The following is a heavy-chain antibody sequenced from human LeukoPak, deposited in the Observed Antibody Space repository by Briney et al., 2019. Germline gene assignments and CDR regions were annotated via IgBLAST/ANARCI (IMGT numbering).Heavy chain of an antibody. J-gene: IGHJ5*02. CDR2: IYTSGST. D-gene: IGHD3-10*01. CDR1: GGSISSYY. V-gene: IGHV4-4*07. CDR3: ARVQVDGFGEDWFDP. Sequence: SETLSLTCTVSGGSISSYYWSWIRQPAGKGLEWIGRIYTSGSTNYNPSLKSRVTMSVDTSKNQFSLKLSSVTAADTAVYYCARVQVDGFGEDWFDPWGQGILVTVSS.